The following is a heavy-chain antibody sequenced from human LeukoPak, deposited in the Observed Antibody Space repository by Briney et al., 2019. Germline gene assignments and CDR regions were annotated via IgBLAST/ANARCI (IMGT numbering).Heavy chain of an antibody. J-gene: IGHJ6*02. CDR3: ARVVQYHYGMDV. D-gene: IGHD4-11*01. CDR1: GGTFSSYA. CDR2: TIPILGIA. Sequence: EASVKVSCKASGGTFSSYAISWVRQAPGQGLEWMGRTIPILGIANYAQKFQGRVTITADKSTSTAYMELSSLRSEDTAVYYCARVVQYHYGMDVWGQGTTVTVSS. V-gene: IGHV1-69*04.